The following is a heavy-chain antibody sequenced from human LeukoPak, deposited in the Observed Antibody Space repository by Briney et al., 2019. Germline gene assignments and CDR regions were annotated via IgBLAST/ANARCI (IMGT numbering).Heavy chain of an antibody. J-gene: IGHJ4*02. CDR1: GYTFTSYY. D-gene: IGHD3-10*01. Sequence: ASVKASFKASGYTFTSYYMHWVRQAPGQGLEWMGWINPNSGGTNYAQKFQGRVTMTRDTSISTAYMELSRLRSDDTAVYYCARGTGSGIDYWGQGTLVTVSS. V-gene: IGHV1-2*02. CDR3: ARGTGSGIDY. CDR2: INPNSGGT.